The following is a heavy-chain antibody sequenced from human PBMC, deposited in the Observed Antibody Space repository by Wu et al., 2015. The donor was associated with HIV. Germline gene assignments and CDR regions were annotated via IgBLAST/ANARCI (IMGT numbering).Heavy chain of an antibody. V-gene: IGHV1-46*01. Sequence: QVQLEQSGSEVKEPQTSVTMSCKASGYIFSDYYIHWVRQAPGQGLEWLGTLNPSGGRRRNALKFRDRISMTRDMSTTTFYMELKRLTSEDTAVYYCGREQYGAVSGLSMDVWGKGTTVIVSS. CDR2: LNPSGGRR. D-gene: IGHD3-16*01. CDR1: GYIFSDYY. CDR3: GREQYGAVSGLSMDV. J-gene: IGHJ6*03.